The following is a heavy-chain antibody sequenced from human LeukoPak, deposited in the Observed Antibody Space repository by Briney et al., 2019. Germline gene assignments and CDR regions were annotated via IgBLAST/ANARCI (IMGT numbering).Heavy chain of an antibody. Sequence: GRSLRLSCAASGFTFDDCAMHWVRQAPGKGLEWVSSISWHSYNIDYADSVKGRFTISRDNAESSLYLQMNSLRAEDTALYYCAKDISALNAFDIWGQGTMVTVSS. CDR2: ISWHSYNI. J-gene: IGHJ3*02. CDR1: GFTFDDCA. V-gene: IGHV3-9*01. CDR3: AKDISALNAFDI.